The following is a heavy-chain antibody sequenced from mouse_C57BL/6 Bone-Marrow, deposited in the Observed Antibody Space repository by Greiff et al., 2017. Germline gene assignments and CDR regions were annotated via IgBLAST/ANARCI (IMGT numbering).Heavy chain of an antibody. CDR3: TTYYSNYPSAMDY. D-gene: IGHD2-5*01. J-gene: IGHJ4*01. Sequence: AQLQQSGAELVRPGASVKLSCTASGFNIKDDYMHWVKQRPEQGLEWIGWIDPENGDTEYASKFQGKATITADTSSNTAYLQLSSLTSEDTAVYYCTTYYSNYPSAMDYWGQGTSVTVSS. V-gene: IGHV14-4*01. CDR2: IDPENGDT. CDR1: GFNIKDDY.